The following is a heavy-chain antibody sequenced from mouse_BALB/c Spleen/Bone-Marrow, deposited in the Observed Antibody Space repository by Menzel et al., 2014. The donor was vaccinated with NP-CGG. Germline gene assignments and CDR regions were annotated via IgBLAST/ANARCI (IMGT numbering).Heavy chain of an antibody. J-gene: IGHJ2*01. CDR1: GYIFSSYW. Sequence: LMESGAELMKPGASVKISCKATGYIFSSYWIEWVKQRPGHGLEWIGEILPGISTNYNEKFKGKATFTAGTSSNTAYMQLSSLTSEDSAAYYCARGISYHFDYWGQGTTLTVSS. V-gene: IGHV1-9*01. CDR2: ILPGIST. D-gene: IGHD5-1*01. CDR3: ARGISYHFDY.